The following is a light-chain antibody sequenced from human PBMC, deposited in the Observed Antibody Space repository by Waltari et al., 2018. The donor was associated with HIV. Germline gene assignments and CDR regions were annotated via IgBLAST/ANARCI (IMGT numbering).Light chain of an antibody. Sequence: QSVLTQPPSASGTPGQMVTISCSGGSPYIGRKTVDWYQQLPGTAPEVLMYRDDQCPAGIPGRFSGSKSGTSASLAISGLQSEDEADYSCAAWDHSLNVWVFGGGTKLTVL. CDR2: RDD. J-gene: IGLJ3*02. V-gene: IGLV1-44*01. CDR1: SPYIGRKT. CDR3: AAWDHSLNVWV.